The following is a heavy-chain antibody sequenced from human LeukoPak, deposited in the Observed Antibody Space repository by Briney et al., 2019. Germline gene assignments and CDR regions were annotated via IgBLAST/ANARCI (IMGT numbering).Heavy chain of an antibody. D-gene: IGHD3-22*01. V-gene: IGHV3-23*01. J-gene: IGHJ3*01. CDR3: AKVFFYFKSRGPPL. Sequence: GGSLRLSCAASGFAFSSYAMSWVRQAPGKGLEWVSAISGSGGSTYYADSVKGRFTISRDNSKNTLYLQMNSLRAEDTAVYYCAKVFFYFKSRGPPLGGQGKMVPVS. CDR2: ISGSGGST. CDR1: GFAFSSYA.